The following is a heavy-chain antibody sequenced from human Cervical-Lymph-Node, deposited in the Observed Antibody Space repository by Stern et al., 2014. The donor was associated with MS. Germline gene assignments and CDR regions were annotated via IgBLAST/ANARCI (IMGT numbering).Heavy chain of an antibody. J-gene: IGHJ4*02. D-gene: IGHD5-18*01. Sequence: QVQLMQSGGTLVKPGGSLRLSCAVSGFTFSEYYMSWIRQAPGKGLEWISTISSRASTIYYADSVKGRFTVSRDNAKNLLYLQMNSLRAEDSAVYYCARGAYSYDWGQGTLVTVSS. CDR2: ISSRASTI. V-gene: IGHV3-11*01. CDR3: ARGAYSYD. CDR1: GFTFSEYY.